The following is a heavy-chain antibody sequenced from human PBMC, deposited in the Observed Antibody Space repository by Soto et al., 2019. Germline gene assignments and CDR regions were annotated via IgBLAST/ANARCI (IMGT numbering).Heavy chain of an antibody. CDR1: GFAFSIYD. V-gene: IGHV3-23*04. Sequence: EVQLVDSGGGLVQPGGSLRLSCAASGFAFSIYDMSWVRQAPGKGLEWVSSISRSGENTYYAGSVKGRFTIYRDNSKNTLYLEMNTLRLEDTAMYYCAKDGGNFDYWGQGTLVTVSS. CDR2: ISRSGENT. D-gene: IGHD3-16*01. CDR3: AKDGGNFDY. J-gene: IGHJ4*02.